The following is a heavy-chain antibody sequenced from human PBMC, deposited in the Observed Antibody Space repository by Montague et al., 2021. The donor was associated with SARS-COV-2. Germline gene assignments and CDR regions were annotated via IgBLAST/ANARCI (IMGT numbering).Heavy chain of an antibody. J-gene: IGHJ6*02. D-gene: IGHD5-24*01. CDR2: IGPSGST. CDR3: ARETTMAEAQILVYYYGMDV. CDR1: GGSVSSGYFY. V-gene: IGHV4-61*02. Sequence: TLSLTCTVSGGSVSSGYFYWNWIRQPAGKGLEWIGRIGPSGSTDYNPSLKSRVTVSLDTSKTQFSLKMNSVSAADTALYYCARETTMAEAQILVYYYGMDVWGQGTLVTVSS.